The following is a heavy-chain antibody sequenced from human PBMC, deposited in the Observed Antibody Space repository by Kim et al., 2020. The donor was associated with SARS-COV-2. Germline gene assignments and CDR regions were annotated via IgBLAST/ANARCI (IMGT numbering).Heavy chain of an antibody. D-gene: IGHD2-8*01. CDR3: TRLSWGAGMVFVKEHREGRQGIDV. CDR2: IYPGDSDT. J-gene: IGHJ6*02. CDR1: GYTFRDFW. V-gene: IGHV5-51*01. Sequence: GESLKISCQGSGYTFRDFWIVWVRQMPGKGLEVMGIIYPGDSDTRYSPSFRGQVTISADKSINTAYLQWSSLKASDSAMYYCTRLSWGAGMVFVKEHREGRQGIDVWGQGTTVTVSS.